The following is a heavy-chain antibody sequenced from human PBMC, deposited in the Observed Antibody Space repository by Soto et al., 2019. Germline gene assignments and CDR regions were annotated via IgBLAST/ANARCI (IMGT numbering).Heavy chain of an antibody. CDR3: ARANYGATAEYFQH. CDR2: IYYSGST. J-gene: IGHJ1*01. CDR1: GGSISSGGYY. D-gene: IGHD4-17*01. V-gene: IGHV4-31*03. Sequence: QVQLQESGPGLVKPSQTLSLTCTVSGGSISSGGYYWSWIRQHPGKGLEWIGYIYYSGSTYYNPSLKSRVTRSVDTSKNQFSLKLSSVTAADTAVYYCARANYGATAEYFQHWGQGTLVTVSS.